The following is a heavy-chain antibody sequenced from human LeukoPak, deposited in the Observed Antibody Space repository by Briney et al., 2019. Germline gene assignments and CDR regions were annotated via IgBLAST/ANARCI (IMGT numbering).Heavy chain of an antibody. J-gene: IGHJ4*02. V-gene: IGHV4-59*01. CDR3: ARVPSGMGNYFDY. D-gene: IGHD6-13*01. CDR1: GGSISSYY. CDR2: IYYSGST. Sequence: PSETLSLTCTVSGGSISSYYWSWIRQPPGKGLEWIGHIYYSGSTNYNPSLKSRVTISVDTSKNQFSLKLSSVTAADTAVYYCARVPSGMGNYFDYWGQGTLVTVSS.